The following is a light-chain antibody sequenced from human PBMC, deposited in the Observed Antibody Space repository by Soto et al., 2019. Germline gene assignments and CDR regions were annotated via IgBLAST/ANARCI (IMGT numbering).Light chain of an antibody. V-gene: IGKV1-5*03. Sequence: DIQMTQSPSTLSASVGDTVTITCRASESISSWLAWHQQKPGKAPNLLIYKASRLESGVPSRFSGRGSGTEFTLTISSLQPDDFATYYCQHYNGDSRTFGQGTKLEIK. CDR1: ESISSW. CDR3: QHYNGDSRT. CDR2: KAS. J-gene: IGKJ2*01.